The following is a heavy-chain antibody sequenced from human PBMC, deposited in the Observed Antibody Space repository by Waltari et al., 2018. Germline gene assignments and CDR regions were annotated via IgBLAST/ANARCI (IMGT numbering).Heavy chain of an antibody. Sequence: QVQLVESGGGVVQPGRSLRLSCAASGFTFSSYAMPWVRQAPGKGLGWLAVISFDGSNKYYADSVKGRFTISRDNSKNTLYLQMNSLRAEDTAVYYCARDTVDSGYVGFYFDYWGQGTLVTVSS. CDR2: ISFDGSNK. D-gene: IGHD5-12*01. V-gene: IGHV3-30-3*01. CDR3: ARDTVDSGYVGFYFDY. CDR1: GFTFSSYA. J-gene: IGHJ4*02.